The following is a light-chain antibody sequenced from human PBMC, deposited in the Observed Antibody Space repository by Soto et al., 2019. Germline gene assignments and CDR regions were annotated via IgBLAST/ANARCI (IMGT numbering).Light chain of an antibody. V-gene: IGKV3-20*01. J-gene: IGKJ3*01. CDR1: QSVSNSF. CDR3: QQYGNSQFT. Sequence: EIVLTQSPGTLSLSPGERATLSCRASQSVSNSFLAWYQHKPGQAPRLLIYGASSRATGIPDRFSGSGSGADFTLTISRLEPEDFAVYYCQQYGNSQFTFGPGTKVDIK. CDR2: GAS.